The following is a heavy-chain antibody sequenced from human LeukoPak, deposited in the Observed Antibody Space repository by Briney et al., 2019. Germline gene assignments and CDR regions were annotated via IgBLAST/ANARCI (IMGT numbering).Heavy chain of an antibody. D-gene: IGHD3-3*01. Sequence: ESGPTLVKPTQTLTLTCTFSGFSLSTSGVGVGWIRQPPGKALEWLALIYWDDDKRYSPSLKSRLTITKDTSKNQVVLTMTNMDPVDTATYYCAHHIATYYDFWSGYQGYYFDYWGQGTLVTVSS. CDR2: IYWDDDK. V-gene: IGHV2-5*02. J-gene: IGHJ4*02. CDR3: AHHIATYYDFWSGYQGYYFDY. CDR1: GFSLSTSGVG.